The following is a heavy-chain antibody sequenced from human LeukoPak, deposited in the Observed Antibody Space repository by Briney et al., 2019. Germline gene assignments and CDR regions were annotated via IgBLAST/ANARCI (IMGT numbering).Heavy chain of an antibody. CDR3: ARAAGRDGYNYLDY. CDR2: MNLSGGRT. D-gene: IGHD5-24*01. CDR1: GYTFTSYY. J-gene: IGHJ4*02. V-gene: IGHV1-46*01. Sequence: ASVKVSCKASGYTFTSYYMHWVRQAPGQGLEWMGIMNLSGGRTSYAQKFKGRVTMTRDMSTSTAYMELSSLRSEDTAVYYCARAAGRDGYNYLDYWGQGTLVSVSS.